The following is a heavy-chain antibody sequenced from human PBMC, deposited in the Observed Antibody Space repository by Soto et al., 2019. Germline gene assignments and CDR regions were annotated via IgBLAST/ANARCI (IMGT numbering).Heavy chain of an antibody. J-gene: IGHJ6*02. CDR2: INAGNGNT. CDR1: GYTFTSYA. V-gene: IGHV1-3*01. D-gene: IGHD3-22*01. CDR3: ARGPGRYYDSSGYYQYYYYYYGMDV. Sequence: ASVKVSCKASGYTFTSYAMHWVRQAPGQRLEWMGWINAGNGNTKYSQKFQGRVTITRDTSVSTAYMELSSLRSEDTAVYYCARGPGRYYDSSGYYQYYYYYYGMDVWGQGTTVTVSS.